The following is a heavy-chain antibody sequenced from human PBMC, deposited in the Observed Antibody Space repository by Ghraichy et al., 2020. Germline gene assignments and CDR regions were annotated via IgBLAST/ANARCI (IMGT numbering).Heavy chain of an antibody. CDR2: INHSGST. D-gene: IGHD6-19*01. Sequence: SETLSLTCAVYGGSFSGYYWSWIRQPPGKGLEWIGEINHSGSTNYNPSLKSRVTISVDTSKNQFSLKLSSVTAADTAGYYCARGVLSGWYVYWGQGTLVTVPS. CDR1: GGSFSGYY. V-gene: IGHV4-34*01. CDR3: ARGVLSGWYVY. J-gene: IGHJ4*02.